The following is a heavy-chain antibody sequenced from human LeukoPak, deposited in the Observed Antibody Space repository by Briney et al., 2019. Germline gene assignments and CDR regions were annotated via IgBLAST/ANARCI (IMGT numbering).Heavy chain of an antibody. Sequence: PGGSLRLSCAASGFTFNIYTMSWVRQAPGKGLEWVSVISDNGGSTYYADSVKGRFTISRDNSKNTLYLQMNSLRAEDTAVYYCAKDRAKQKVNYYFDYWGQGTLVTVSS. V-gene: IGHV3-23*01. CDR1: GFTFNIYT. J-gene: IGHJ4*02. D-gene: IGHD1-1*01. CDR3: AKDRAKQKVNYYFDY. CDR2: ISDNGGST.